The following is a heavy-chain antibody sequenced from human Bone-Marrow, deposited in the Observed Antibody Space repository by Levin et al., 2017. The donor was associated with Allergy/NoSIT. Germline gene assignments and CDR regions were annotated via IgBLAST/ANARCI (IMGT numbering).Heavy chain of an antibody. CDR1: GGPFSIYT. J-gene: IGHJ4*02. CDR2: IVPVLGIA. V-gene: IGHV1-69*02. Sequence: PGESLKISCKPSGGPFSIYTISWLRQAPGQGLEWMGRIVPVLGIANYAQKFQDRVTITADTSTSTAYMELSSLRSEDTAVYYCAKTSARSDSGSYFFDSWGQGTLVTVSS. CDR3: AKTSARSDSGSYFFDS. D-gene: IGHD6-13*01.